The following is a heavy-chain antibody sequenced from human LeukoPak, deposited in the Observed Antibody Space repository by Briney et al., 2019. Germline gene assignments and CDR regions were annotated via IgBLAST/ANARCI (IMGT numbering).Heavy chain of an antibody. D-gene: IGHD5-24*01. CDR2: INHSGST. V-gene: IGHV4-34*01. CDR1: GGSFHTYY. Sequence: SETLSLTCAVYGGSFHTYYWSWIRQPPGKGREWIGEINHSGSTNYNPSLKSRITISVHTSKNPFSLKRSSVTAPGTPQCNFAGGLGAGRWRGLQGGSHFEYWGQGTLVTVSS. J-gene: IGHJ4*02. CDR3: AGGLGAGRWRGLQGGSHFEY.